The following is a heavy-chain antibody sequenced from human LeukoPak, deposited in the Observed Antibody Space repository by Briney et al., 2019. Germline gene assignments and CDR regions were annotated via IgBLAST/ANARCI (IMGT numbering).Heavy chain of an antibody. D-gene: IGHD5-12*01. J-gene: IGHJ6*03. V-gene: IGHV4-34*01. Sequence: SETLSLTCAVYGGSFSGYYWSWIRQPPGKGLEWIGEINHSGSTNYNPSLKSRVTIPVDTSKNQFSLKLSSVTAADTAVYYCARGSRWLRSGMYYYYYMDVWGKGTTVTVSS. CDR3: ARGSRWLRSGMYYYYYMDV. CDR2: INHSGST. CDR1: GGSFSGYY.